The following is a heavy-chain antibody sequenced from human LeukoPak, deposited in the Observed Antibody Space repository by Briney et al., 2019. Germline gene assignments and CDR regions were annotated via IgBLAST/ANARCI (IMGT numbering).Heavy chain of an antibody. CDR1: GFTFSSYW. CDR3: VRDNGGSYYVGSDY. V-gene: IGHV3-7*01. CDR2: IKQDGSEK. D-gene: IGHD1-26*01. J-gene: IGHJ4*02. Sequence: GGSLRLSCAASGFTFSSYWMSWVRQAPGKGLEWVANIKQDGSEKYYVDSVKGRFTISRDNAKNSLYLQMNSLRAEDTAVYYCVRDNGGSYYVGSDYWGQGTLVTVSS.